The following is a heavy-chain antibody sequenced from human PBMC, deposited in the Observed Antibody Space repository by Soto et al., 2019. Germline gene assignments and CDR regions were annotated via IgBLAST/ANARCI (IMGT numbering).Heavy chain of an antibody. J-gene: IGHJ4*02. D-gene: IGHD4-4*01. CDR1: GGSISSGPYA. V-gene: IGHV4-30-2*01. CDR2: IFHSGFT. CDR3: ARVGLHQRYYFDF. Sequence: KPSETLSLTCAVSGGSISSGPYAWNWIRQPPGKGLEWIGYIFHSGFTSYNLSLKSRVSLSVDRSKNHFSLELNSVTAADTAVYYCARVGLHQRYYFDFWGQGALVTVSS.